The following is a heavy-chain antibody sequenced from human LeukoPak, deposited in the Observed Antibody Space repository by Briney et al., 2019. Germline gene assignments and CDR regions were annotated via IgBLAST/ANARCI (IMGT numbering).Heavy chain of an antibody. V-gene: IGHV3-9*01. D-gene: IGHD2-2*01. Sequence: GRSLRLSCAASGFTFDDYAMHWGRQAPGKGLEWVSGISWNSGSIGYADSVKGRFTISRDNANNSLYLQMNRLRAEDTALYYCAKDGLYGYCSSTSCQGAFDIWGQGTMVPVSS. CDR2: ISWNSGSI. J-gene: IGHJ3*02. CDR1: GFTFDDYA. CDR3: AKDGLYGYCSSTSCQGAFDI.